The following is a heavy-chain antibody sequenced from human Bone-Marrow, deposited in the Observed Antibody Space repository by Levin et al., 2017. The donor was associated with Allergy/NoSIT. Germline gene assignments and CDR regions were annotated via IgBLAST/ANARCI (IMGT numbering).Heavy chain of an antibody. D-gene: IGHD5-18*01. CDR2: ISPGDSNT. CDR3: AITRAYGHGYFDY. J-gene: IGHJ4*02. Sequence: WASVKVSCEGSGYSFTSYWIGWVRQMPGRGLEWVAIISPGDSNTAYSPSFRGQVTISADKSISTAYLQWSSLKASDTALYYCAITRAYGHGYFDYWGQGTLVTVSS. CDR1: GYSFTSYW. V-gene: IGHV5-51*01.